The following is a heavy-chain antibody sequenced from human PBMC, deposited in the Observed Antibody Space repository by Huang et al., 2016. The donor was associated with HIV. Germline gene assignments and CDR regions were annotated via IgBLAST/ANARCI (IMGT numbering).Heavy chain of an antibody. CDR3: ATKTAGMDI. V-gene: IGHV3-7*01. CDR2: IKQDESGK. D-gene: IGHD1-7*01. Sequence: VESGGRSVQPGGSIKLSCVGSTFTFGAYWMSWVRQPAGKGLEWVAKIKQDESGKYYVDPVKGRLNFSRDNARKVLFLEMDDLRVEDTAIYFCATKTAGMDIWGQGTTVTVSS. CDR1: TFTFGAYW. J-gene: IGHJ6*02.